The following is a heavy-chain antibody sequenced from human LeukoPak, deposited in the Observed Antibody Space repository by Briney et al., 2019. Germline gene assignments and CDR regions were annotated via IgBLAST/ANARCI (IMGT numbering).Heavy chain of an antibody. CDR2: IASSGSNT. Sequence: QTGGSLRLSCAASGFTFSSYGMHWVRQAPGKGLEWVSYIASSGSNTYYADSVRGRFTISRDNAKNSLYLQMNSLRAEDTAVYYCARGSGYLNWGQGTLVTVSS. CDR3: ARGSGYLN. V-gene: IGHV3-48*04. J-gene: IGHJ4*02. CDR1: GFTFSSYG. D-gene: IGHD3-22*01.